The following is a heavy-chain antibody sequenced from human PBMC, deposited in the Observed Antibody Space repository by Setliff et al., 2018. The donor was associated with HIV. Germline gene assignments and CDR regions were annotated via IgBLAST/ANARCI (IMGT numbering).Heavy chain of an antibody. Sequence: KSSETLSLTCTVSGGSMSTYYWSWIRQPPGKGLEWIGYIYTSGSTNYNPSLRSRVTISVDTSKNHFSLRLSSVTAADTAVYYCARQVSIPGVAITPVDYWGQGALVTVS. CDR2: IYTSGST. CDR3: ARQVSIPGVAITPVDY. D-gene: IGHD5-12*01. J-gene: IGHJ4*02. CDR1: GGSMSTYY. V-gene: IGHV4-59*08.